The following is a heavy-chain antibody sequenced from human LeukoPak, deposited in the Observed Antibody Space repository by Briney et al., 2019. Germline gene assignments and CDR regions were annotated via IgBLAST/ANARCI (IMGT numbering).Heavy chain of an antibody. CDR2: INHSGST. J-gene: IGHJ4*02. CDR3: ARHPTLTSGGNFDY. V-gene: IGHV4-34*01. D-gene: IGHD1-14*01. CDR1: GGSFSGYY. Sequence: PSETLSLTCAVYGGSFSGYYWSWIRQPPGKGLEWIGEINHSGSTNYNPSLKSRVTISVDTSKNQFSLKLSSVTAADTAVYYCARHPTLTSGGNFDYWGQGTLVTVSS.